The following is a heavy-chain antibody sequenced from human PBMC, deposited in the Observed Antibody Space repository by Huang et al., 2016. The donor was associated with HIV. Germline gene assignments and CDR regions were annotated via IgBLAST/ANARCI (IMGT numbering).Heavy chain of an antibody. Sequence: QITLKESGPTLVKPTQTLTLTCTFSGFSLSSSGVGVGWIRQPPGKALEWLAIIYWDDDTRYNPSLRTRLAVTRDTSKNHIVLTLTNMDPVDTGTYYCAHRPHRGAVAGTTFDYWGQGALVTVSS. J-gene: IGHJ4*02. CDR2: IYWDDDT. D-gene: IGHD6-19*01. V-gene: IGHV2-5*02. CDR3: AHRPHRGAVAGTTFDY. CDR1: GFSLSSSGVG.